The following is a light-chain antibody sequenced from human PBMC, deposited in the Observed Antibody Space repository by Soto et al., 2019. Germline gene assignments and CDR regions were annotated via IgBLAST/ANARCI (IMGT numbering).Light chain of an antibody. V-gene: IGKV2-28*01. Sequence: DIVMTQSPLSLPVTPGEPASISCRSSQSLLHSNGYNYLDWYLQKPGQSPQLLIYLGSNRASGVTDRFSGSGSGTDFTLKIIRVVDEDVGVYYCMQALQTPPYTFGQGTTLEIK. CDR1: QSLLHSNGYNY. J-gene: IGKJ2*01. CDR3: MQALQTPPYT. CDR2: LGS.